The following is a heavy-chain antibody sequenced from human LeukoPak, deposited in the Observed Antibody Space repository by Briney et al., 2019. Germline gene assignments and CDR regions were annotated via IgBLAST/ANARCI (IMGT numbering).Heavy chain of an antibody. D-gene: IGHD3-3*02. CDR1: GFAFSNYA. Sequence: SGGSLRLSCTTSGFAFSNYAMNWVRQAPGKGPEWVSGISGFNTYYADSVKGRFTISRDNSKNTLYLQMNSLRAEDTAVYYCARVFSRYYYYMDVWGKGTTVTVSS. J-gene: IGHJ6*03. CDR3: ARVFSRYYYYMDV. CDR2: ISGFNT. V-gene: IGHV3-23*01.